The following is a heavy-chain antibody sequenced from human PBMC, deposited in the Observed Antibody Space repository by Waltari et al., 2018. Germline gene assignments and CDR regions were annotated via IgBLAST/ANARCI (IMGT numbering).Heavy chain of an antibody. CDR2: IKQDGSEK. J-gene: IGHJ4*02. CDR1: GFTFSNYL. Sequence: EVQLVESGGGLVQPGGSLRLSREASGFTFSNYLMTWVRQAPGKGLEWVANIKQDGSEKYYVDSVKGRFTISRDNAKNSLYLQMNSLRAEDTAVYYCARGRATNDYWGQGTLVTVSS. CDR3: ARGRATNDY. V-gene: IGHV3-7*01.